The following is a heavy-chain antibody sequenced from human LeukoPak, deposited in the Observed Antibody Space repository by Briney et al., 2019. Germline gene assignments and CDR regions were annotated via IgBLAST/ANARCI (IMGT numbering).Heavy chain of an antibody. J-gene: IGHJ6*02. D-gene: IGHD2-2*01. CDR2: ISAYNGNT. Sequence: ASVKVSCKASGYTFTSYGISWVRQAPGQGLEWMGWISAYNGNTNYAQKLQGRVTITTDTSTSTGYMELRSLRSDDTAVYYCATLSSTSLNYYYYGMGVWGQGTTVTVSS. CDR3: ATLSSTSLNYYYYGMGV. V-gene: IGHV1-18*01. CDR1: GYTFTSYG.